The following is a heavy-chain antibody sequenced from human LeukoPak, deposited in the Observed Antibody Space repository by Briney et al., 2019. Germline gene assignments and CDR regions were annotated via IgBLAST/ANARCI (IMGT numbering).Heavy chain of an antibody. V-gene: IGHV1-18*01. CDR3: ASGLSASYYYGMDV. J-gene: IGHJ6*02. CDR1: GGTFSSYA. Sequence: VASVKVSCKASGGTFSSYAISWVRQAPGQGLEWMGWISAYNGNTNYAQKLQGRVTMTTDTSTSTAYMELRSLRSDDTAVYYCASGLSASYYYGMDVWGQGTTVTVSS. D-gene: IGHD6-19*01. CDR2: ISAYNGNT.